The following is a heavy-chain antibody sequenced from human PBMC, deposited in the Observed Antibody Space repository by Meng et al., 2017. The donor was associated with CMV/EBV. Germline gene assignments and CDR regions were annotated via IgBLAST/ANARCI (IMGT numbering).Heavy chain of an antibody. D-gene: IGHD3-3*01. CDR1: GFTFSSYA. CDR2: ISGSGGST. V-gene: IGHV3-23*01. Sequence: GESLKISCAASGFTFSSYAMSWVRQAPGKGLEWVSAISGSGGSTYYADSVKGRFTISRDNSKNTLYLQMNSLRAEDTAVYYCAKALYYDFWSGYQDYWGQGTMVTVSS. CDR3: AKALYYDFWSGYQDY. J-gene: IGHJ4*02.